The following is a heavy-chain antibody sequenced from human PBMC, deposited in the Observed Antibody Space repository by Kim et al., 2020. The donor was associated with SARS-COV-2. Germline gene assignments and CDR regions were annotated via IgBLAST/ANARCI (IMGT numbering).Heavy chain of an antibody. J-gene: IGHJ6*02. D-gene: IGHD5-18*01. V-gene: IGHV3-30*01. Sequence: DDVKGRLTISRDTSKNTLYLQMNSLRAEDTAVYYCARDLGDTAGYYYGMDVWGQGTTVTVSS. CDR3: ARDLGDTAGYYYGMDV.